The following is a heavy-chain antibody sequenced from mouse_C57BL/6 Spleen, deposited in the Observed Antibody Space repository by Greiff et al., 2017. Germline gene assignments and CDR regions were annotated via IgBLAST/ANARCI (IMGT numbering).Heavy chain of an antibody. J-gene: IGHJ4*01. V-gene: IGHV1-55*01. CDR2: IYPGSGST. CDR3: ARYGYGNYYAMDY. D-gene: IGHD2-1*01. Sequence: VQLQQPGAELVKPGASVKMSCKASGYTFTSYWITWVKQRPGQGLEWIGDIYPGSGSTNYNEKFKSKATLTVDTSSSTAYMQLSSLTSEDSAVYYCARYGYGNYYAMDYWGQGTSVTVSS. CDR1: GYTFTSYW.